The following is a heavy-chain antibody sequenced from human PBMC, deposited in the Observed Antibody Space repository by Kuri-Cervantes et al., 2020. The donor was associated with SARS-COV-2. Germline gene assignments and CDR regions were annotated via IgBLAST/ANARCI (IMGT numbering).Heavy chain of an antibody. Sequence: GGSLRLSCAASGFTFSGCSMNWIRQAPGKGLEWVASIDSSSYYIYHADSVKGRLTISRDNAKTSVYLQMNSLKVEDTAVYYCAREEGGELGEAFDYWGQGALVTVSS. CDR3: AREEGGELGEAFDY. D-gene: IGHD7-27*01. CDR1: GFTFSGCS. J-gene: IGHJ4*02. V-gene: IGHV3-21*01. CDR2: IDSSSYYI.